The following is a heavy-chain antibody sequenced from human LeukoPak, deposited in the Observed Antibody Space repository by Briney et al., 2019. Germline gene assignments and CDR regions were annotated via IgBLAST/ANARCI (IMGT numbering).Heavy chain of an antibody. CDR1: GFTFSSYN. V-gene: IGHV3-21*01. D-gene: IGHD1-26*01. Sequence: GGSPRLSCAASGFTFSSYNMSWVRQAPGKGLEWVSSISSSSSYIYYADSVKGYADSVKGRFTISRDNAKDSLYLQMNSLRAEDTAIYYCARDGLSGDQAFDAFDIWGQGTMVTVSS. J-gene: IGHJ3*02. CDR3: ARDGLSGDQAFDAFDI. CDR2: ISSSSSYI.